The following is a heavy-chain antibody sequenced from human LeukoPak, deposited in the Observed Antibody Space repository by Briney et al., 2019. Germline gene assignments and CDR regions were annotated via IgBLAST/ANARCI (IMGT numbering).Heavy chain of an antibody. V-gene: IGHV5-51*01. D-gene: IGHD3-10*01. J-gene: IGHJ4*02. Sequence: RGESLKISCKGSGYSFTSYWIGWVRQMPGKGLEWMGIIYPGDSDTRYSPSFQGQVTISADKSISTAYLQWSSLKASDTAMYYCARLNYYGSGSAFSGDYWGQGTLVTVSS. CDR3: ARLNYYGSGSAFSGDY. CDR2: IYPGDSDT. CDR1: GYSFTSYW.